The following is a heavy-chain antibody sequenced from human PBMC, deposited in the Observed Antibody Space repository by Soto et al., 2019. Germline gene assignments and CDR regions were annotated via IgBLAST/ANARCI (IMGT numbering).Heavy chain of an antibody. CDR3: AREGGLAAAGTWDIDY. CDR2: MNPNSGNT. J-gene: IGHJ4*02. D-gene: IGHD6-13*01. CDR1: GYTFTSYD. V-gene: IGHV1-8*01. Sequence: ASVKVSCKASGYTFTSYDINWVRQATGQGLEWMGWMNPNSGNTGYAQKFQGRVTMTRNTSISTAYMELSSLRSEDTAVYYCAREGGLAAAGTWDIDYRGQGTLVTVSS.